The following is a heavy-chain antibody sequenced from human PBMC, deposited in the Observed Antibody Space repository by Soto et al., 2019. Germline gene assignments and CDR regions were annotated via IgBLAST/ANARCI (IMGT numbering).Heavy chain of an antibody. CDR3: ARHSGGDPYVVAFDI. J-gene: IGHJ3*02. Sequence: QLLESGPGLVKPSETLSLTCTVSGGSISSSSYYWGWIRQPPGKGLEWIGSIYYSGSTYYNPSLKSRVTISVDTSKNQFSLKLSSATAADTAVYYCARHSGGDPYVVAFDIWGQGTMVTVSS. CDR2: IYYSGST. CDR1: GGSISSSSYY. D-gene: IGHD2-21*02. V-gene: IGHV4-39*01.